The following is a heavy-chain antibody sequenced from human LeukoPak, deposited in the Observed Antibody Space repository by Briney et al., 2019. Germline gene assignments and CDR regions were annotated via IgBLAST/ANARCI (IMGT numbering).Heavy chain of an antibody. Sequence: SETLSLTCAVSGGSISSSNWWSWVRQPPGKGLEWIGEIYHSGSTNYNPSLKSRADISVDTSKNQFSLNLSSVTAADTAVYYCARRHYGSGNIDSWGQGTLVTVSS. D-gene: IGHD3-10*01. J-gene: IGHJ4*02. V-gene: IGHV4-4*02. CDR2: IYHSGST. CDR3: ARRHYGSGNIDS. CDR1: GGSISSSNW.